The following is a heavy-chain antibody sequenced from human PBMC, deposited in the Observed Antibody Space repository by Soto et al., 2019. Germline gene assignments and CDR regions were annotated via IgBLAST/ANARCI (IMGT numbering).Heavy chain of an antibody. CDR3: ARVGALWSGDLP. CDR2: VYIVGT. J-gene: IGHJ5*02. CDR1: GGSISGYY. Sequence: QVQLQESGPGLVKPSETLSLTCTVSGGSISGYYWTWIRQPPGMGLECIGYVYIVGTDYNPSLKSRVTISLDTSKNHIPLKLSSVTAADTAVYYCARVGALWSGDLPLGQGTPVTVSS. V-gene: IGHV4-59*01. D-gene: IGHD3-10*01.